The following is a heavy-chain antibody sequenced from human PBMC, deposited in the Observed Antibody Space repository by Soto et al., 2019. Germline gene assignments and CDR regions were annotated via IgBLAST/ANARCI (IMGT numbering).Heavy chain of an antibody. J-gene: IGHJ6*02. CDR1: GHPFPNYL. CDR3: ARRGQQDGSAQYQYYIMDA. V-gene: IGHV5-51*01. Sequence: XDSLHVSLPSSGHPFPNYLVGLVLQMPGKGLEWMGIIYPGDSDTKYSPSFQGQVTITADKSISTVYLQWGSLKAADTAMYYCARRGQQDGSAQYQYYIMDAWGQGTTVTVSS. CDR2: IYPGDSDT. D-gene: IGHD6-13*01.